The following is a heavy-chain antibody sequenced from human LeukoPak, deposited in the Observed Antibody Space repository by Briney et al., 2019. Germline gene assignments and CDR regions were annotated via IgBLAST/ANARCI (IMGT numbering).Heavy chain of an antibody. J-gene: IGHJ3*01. CDR1: GGSISDTTYY. V-gene: IGHV4-39*01. CDR3: ARQKAVPRSSGAFDV. Sequence: SETLSLTCTVSGGSISDTTYYWGWIRQPPGKGLEWIGTVYYSGTTYYNPSLNSRVTISVDTSKNQFSLRLSFLTAADTAVLYCARQKAVPRSSGAFDVWGQGTMVTVSS. CDR2: VYYSGTT. D-gene: IGHD4-17*01.